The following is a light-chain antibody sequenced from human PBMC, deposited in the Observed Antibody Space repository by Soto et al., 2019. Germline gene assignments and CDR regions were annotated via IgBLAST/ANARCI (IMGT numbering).Light chain of an antibody. J-gene: IGLJ3*02. CDR3: VLYMGTGISV. Sequence: QTVGTQEPSFSVSPGRTVTLTCGLSSGSVSTSYYPSWYQLTPGQAPRTLIYSTNTRSSGVPNRFSGSILENKAALTITGAQADDESDYYCVLYMGTGISVFGGGTKLTVL. V-gene: IGLV8-61*01. CDR2: STN. CDR1: SGSVSTSYY.